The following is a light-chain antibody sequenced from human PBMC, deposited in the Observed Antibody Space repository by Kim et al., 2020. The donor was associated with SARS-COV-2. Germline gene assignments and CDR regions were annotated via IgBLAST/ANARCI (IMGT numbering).Light chain of an antibody. J-gene: IGLJ2*01. Sequence: ELTQPPSASGTPGQRVTISCSGSSSNIGTDTVNWYQQFAGAAPRLLIYYNDQRPSGVPGRFSGSNSGTSASLAISGLQSEDEAVYYCAAWDASLSGPVFGGGTQLTVL. CDR2: YND. CDR1: SSNIGTDT. V-gene: IGLV1-44*01. CDR3: AAWDASLSGPV.